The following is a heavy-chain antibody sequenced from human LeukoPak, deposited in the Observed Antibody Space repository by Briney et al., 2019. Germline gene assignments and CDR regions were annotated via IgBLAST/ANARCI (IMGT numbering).Heavy chain of an antibody. CDR1: GYTFTGYY. CDR2: ITPNSGGT. Sequence: ASVKVSCKSSGYTFTGYYMHWVRQAPGQGLEWMGWITPNSGGTNYAQKFQGRVTMTRDTSISTAYMELSRLRSDDTAVYYCARETMVNDAFDIWGQGTIVTVSS. J-gene: IGHJ3*02. V-gene: IGHV1-2*02. D-gene: IGHD4/OR15-4a*01. CDR3: ARETMVNDAFDI.